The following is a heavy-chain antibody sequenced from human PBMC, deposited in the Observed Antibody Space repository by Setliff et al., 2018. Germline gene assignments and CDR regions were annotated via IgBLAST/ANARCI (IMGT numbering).Heavy chain of an antibody. CDR3: ARMSGFLYMDV. CDR2: IYHSGQT. Sequence: SETLSLTCAVSGYSMSSGYYWGWFRQPPGKGLEWIGSIYHSGQTFYNPSLKSRATLSLDTSRNQFSLKLSSVTAADTAVYYCARMSGFLYMDVWGKGTTVTVSS. V-gene: IGHV4-38-2*01. J-gene: IGHJ6*03. CDR1: GYSMSSGYY. D-gene: IGHD6-25*01.